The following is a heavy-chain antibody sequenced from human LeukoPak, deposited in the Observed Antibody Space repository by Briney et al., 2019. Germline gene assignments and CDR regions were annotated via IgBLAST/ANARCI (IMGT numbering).Heavy chain of an antibody. CDR1: GGSISSSSYY. Sequence: KPSETLSLTCTVSGGSISSSSYYWGWIRQPPGKGLEWIGKIYYSGDTYCNPSLKSRVTISADTSKNQFSLRLSSVTAADTAVYFCARHYQTSGWYIDYWGQGTLVTVSS. V-gene: IGHV4-39*01. D-gene: IGHD6-19*01. J-gene: IGHJ4*02. CDR2: IYYSGDT. CDR3: ARHYQTSGWYIDY.